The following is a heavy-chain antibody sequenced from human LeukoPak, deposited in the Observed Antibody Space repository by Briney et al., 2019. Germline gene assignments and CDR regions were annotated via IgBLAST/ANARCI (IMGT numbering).Heavy chain of an antibody. V-gene: IGHV3-30*19. CDR1: GFTFSSYG. Sequence: GGSLRLSCAASGFTFSSYGMHWVRQAPGKGLEWVAVISYDGSNKYYADSVKGRFTISRDNSKNTLYLQMNSLRAEDTAVYYCAREPPTGSFDYWGQGTLVTVSS. CDR2: ISYDGSNK. J-gene: IGHJ4*02. CDR3: AREPPTGSFDY. D-gene: IGHD1-14*01.